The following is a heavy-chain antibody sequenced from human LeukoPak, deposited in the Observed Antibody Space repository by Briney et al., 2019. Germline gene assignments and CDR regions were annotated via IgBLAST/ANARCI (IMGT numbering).Heavy chain of an antibody. D-gene: IGHD6-13*01. Sequence: PGGSLRLSCAASGFTFDDYAMHWVRQAPGKGLEWVSLISWDGGSTYYADSVKGRFTISRDNSKNSLYLQMNSLRAEDTALYYCAKGPGYSSSLPEPHFDYWGQGTLVTVSS. V-gene: IGHV3-43D*03. CDR3: AKGPGYSSSLPEPHFDY. CDR2: ISWDGGST. J-gene: IGHJ4*02. CDR1: GFTFDDYA.